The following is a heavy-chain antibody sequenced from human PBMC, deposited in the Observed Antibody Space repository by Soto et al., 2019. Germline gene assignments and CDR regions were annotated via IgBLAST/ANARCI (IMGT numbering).Heavy chain of an antibody. D-gene: IGHD1-1*01. V-gene: IGHV4-39*01. CDR2: IYYSGST. Sequence: PSETLSLTCTVSGGSISSSSYYWGWIRQPPGKGLEWIGSIYYSGSTYYNPSLKSRVTISVDTSKNQFSLKLSSVTAADTAVYYCARVRILAGTHNWFDPWGQGTLVTVSS. CDR3: ARVRILAGTHNWFDP. CDR1: GGSISSSSYY. J-gene: IGHJ5*02.